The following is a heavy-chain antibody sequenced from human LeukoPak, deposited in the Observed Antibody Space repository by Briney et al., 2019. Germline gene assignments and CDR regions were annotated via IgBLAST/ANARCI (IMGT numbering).Heavy chain of an antibody. D-gene: IGHD3-9*01. CDR1: GFTFSSYA. V-gene: IGHV3-23*01. Sequence: GGSLRLSCAASGFTFSSYAMSWVRQAPGKGLEWVSAISGSGGSTYYADSVKGRFTISRDNSKNTLYLQMNSLRAEDTAVYYCAEGTYYDILTGYQDAFDIWGQGTMVTVSS. J-gene: IGHJ3*02. CDR2: ISGSGGST. CDR3: AEGTYYDILTGYQDAFDI.